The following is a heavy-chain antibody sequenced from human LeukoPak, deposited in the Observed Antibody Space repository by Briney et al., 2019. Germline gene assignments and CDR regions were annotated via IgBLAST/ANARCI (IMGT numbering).Heavy chain of an antibody. J-gene: IGHJ4*02. CDR2: INHSGST. CDR3: ARGDVRHDYGVMGAFDY. Sequence: PSETLSLTCAVYGGSFSGYYWSWIRQPPGKGLEWIGEINHSGSTNYNPFLKSRVTISVDTSKNQFSLKLSSVTAAYTAVYYCARGDVRHDYGVMGAFDYWGQGTLVTVSS. D-gene: IGHD4-17*01. CDR1: GGSFSGYY. V-gene: IGHV4-34*01.